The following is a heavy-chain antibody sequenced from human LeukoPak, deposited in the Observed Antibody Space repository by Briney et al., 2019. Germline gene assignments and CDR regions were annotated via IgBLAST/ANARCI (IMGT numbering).Heavy chain of an antibody. CDR1: GFTFDDYA. J-gene: IGHJ4*02. CDR3: ARVDSDCSGGACYTGLFDC. D-gene: IGHD2-15*01. CDR2: INSKGGSI. Sequence: GGSLRLSCAASGFTFDDYAMGWVRQAPGRGLEWVSGINSKGGSIGYADSVKGRFTISRDNAKNSLYLQMNSLRAEDTALYYCARVDSDCSGGACYTGLFDCWGQGTLVTVSS. V-gene: IGHV3-20*04.